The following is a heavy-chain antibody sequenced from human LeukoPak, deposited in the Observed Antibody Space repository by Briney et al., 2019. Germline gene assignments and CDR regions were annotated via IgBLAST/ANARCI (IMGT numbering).Heavy chain of an antibody. CDR1: GYTFTSYY. V-gene: IGHV1-46*01. CDR2: INPSGGST. CDR3: ARDPRYCSGGSCYSFYPPPLDY. J-gene: IGHJ4*02. Sequence: ASVKVSCKASGYTFTSYYMHWVRQAPGQGLEWVGIINPSGGSTSYAQKFQGRVTMTRDTSTSTVYMELSSLRSEEPAVYYCARDPRYCSGGSCYSFYPPPLDYWGQGTLVTVSS. D-gene: IGHD2-15*01.